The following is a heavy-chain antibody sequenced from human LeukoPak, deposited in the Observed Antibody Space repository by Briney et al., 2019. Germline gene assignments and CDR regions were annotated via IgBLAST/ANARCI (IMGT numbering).Heavy chain of an antibody. CDR2: IYHSGTT. J-gene: IGHJ4*02. CDR1: GGSAAGFY. D-gene: IGHD1-26*01. Sequence: PSETLSLTSTVSGGSAAGFYWGWNRQPPGKGLEWIGYIYHSGTTNYNPSLKSRVTISVDTSKNQFSLKLSSVTAADTAVYSWTSGATGIPQAGRGQRTLVTVSS. V-gene: IGHV4-59*02. CDR3: TSGATGIPQAG.